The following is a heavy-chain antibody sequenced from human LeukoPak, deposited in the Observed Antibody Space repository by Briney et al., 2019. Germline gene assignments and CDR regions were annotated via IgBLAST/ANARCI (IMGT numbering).Heavy chain of an antibody. V-gene: IGHV3-23*01. D-gene: IGHD6-6*01. CDR1: GFTLSSYS. J-gene: IGHJ4*02. CDR2: IRGSGDIT. Sequence: GGSLRLSRAASGFTLSSYSIYWVRQAPAKGLEWVSGIRGSGDITYYADSVKGRFTISRDNSENTLHLQMNSLTVGDTAVYYCAKGRVFESILDCWGQGVLVTVSS. CDR3: AKGRVFESILDC.